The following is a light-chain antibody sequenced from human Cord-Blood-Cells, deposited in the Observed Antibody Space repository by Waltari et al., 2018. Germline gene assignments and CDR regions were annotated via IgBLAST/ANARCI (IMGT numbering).Light chain of an antibody. CDR3: SSYTSSSTWV. J-gene: IGLJ3*02. CDR1: SSDVGGYNY. V-gene: IGLV2-14*01. CDR2: DVS. Sequence: QSALTQPASVSGSPGQPIPLSCTGTSSDVGGYNYVPWYQQHPGKAPKLMIYDVSNRPSGVSNRFSGSKSGNTASLTISGLQAEDEADYYCSSYTSSSTWVFGGGTKLTVL.